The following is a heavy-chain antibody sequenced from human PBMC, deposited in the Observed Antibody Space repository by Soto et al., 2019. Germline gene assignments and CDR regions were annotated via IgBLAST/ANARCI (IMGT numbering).Heavy chain of an antibody. Sequence: PSETLSLTCTVSGGSISSYYWSWIRQPPGKGLEWIGYIYYSGSTNYNPSLKSRVTISVDTSKNQFSLKLSSVTAADTAVYYCARETMLGTDYFDYWGQGTLVTVAS. V-gene: IGHV4-59*01. D-gene: IGHD3-10*02. J-gene: IGHJ4*02. CDR1: GGSISSYY. CDR2: IYYSGST. CDR3: ARETMLGTDYFDY.